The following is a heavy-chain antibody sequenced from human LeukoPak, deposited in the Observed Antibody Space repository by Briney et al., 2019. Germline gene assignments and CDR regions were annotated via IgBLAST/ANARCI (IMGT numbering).Heavy chain of an antibody. CDR2: ISCSSDFI. Sequence: GGSLRLSCAASGFTLFNYCMNWVSQALGKGLEWVSSISCSSDFIYYADSLKGRFTISRDNAKNSLYLQMNSLRAEDTAVYYCARDIGGGSSSLFDYWGQGILVTVSS. CDR1: GFTLFNYC. J-gene: IGHJ4*02. D-gene: IGHD6-13*01. CDR3: ARDIGGGSSSLFDY. V-gene: IGHV3-21*01.